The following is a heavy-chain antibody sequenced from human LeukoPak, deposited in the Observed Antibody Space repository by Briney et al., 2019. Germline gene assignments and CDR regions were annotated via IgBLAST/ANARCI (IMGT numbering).Heavy chain of an antibody. D-gene: IGHD2-2*01. CDR2: IKQDGSEK. Sequence: GGSLRLSCAASGFTFSSYWMSWVRQAPGKGLEWVANIKQDGSEKYYVDSVKGRFTISRDNAKNSLYLQMNSLRAEDTAVYYCATQDIVVVPAAATGSRYYYYMDVWGKGTTVTVSS. CDR3: ATQDIVVVPAAATGSRYYYYMDV. J-gene: IGHJ6*03. CDR1: GFTFSSYW. V-gene: IGHV3-7*01.